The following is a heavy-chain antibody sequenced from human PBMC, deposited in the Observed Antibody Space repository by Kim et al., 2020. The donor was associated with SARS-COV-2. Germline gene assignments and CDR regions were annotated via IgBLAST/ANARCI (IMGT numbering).Heavy chain of an antibody. CDR3: AGGKQQLADYYYYYGMDV. CDR1: GGTFSSYA. D-gene: IGHD6-13*01. CDR2: IIPIFGTA. J-gene: IGHJ6*02. Sequence: SVKVSCKASGGTFSSYAISWVRQAPGQGLEWMGGIIPIFGTANYAQKFQGRVTITADESTSTAYMELSSLRSEDTAVYYCAGGKQQLADYYYYYGMDVWGQGTTVTVSS. V-gene: IGHV1-69*13.